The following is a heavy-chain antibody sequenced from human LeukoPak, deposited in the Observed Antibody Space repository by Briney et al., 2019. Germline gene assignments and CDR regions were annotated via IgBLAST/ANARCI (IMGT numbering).Heavy chain of an antibody. CDR3: ARGDWRWPQSDY. Sequence: APVKVSCKASVYTFTSYDINWVRQATGQGLEWMGWMNPNSGNTGYAQKFQGRVTMTRNTSISTAYMELSSLRSEDTAVYYCARGDWRWPQSDYWGQGTLVTVSS. V-gene: IGHV1-8*01. D-gene: IGHD5-24*01. J-gene: IGHJ4*02. CDR2: MNPNSGNT. CDR1: VYTFTSYD.